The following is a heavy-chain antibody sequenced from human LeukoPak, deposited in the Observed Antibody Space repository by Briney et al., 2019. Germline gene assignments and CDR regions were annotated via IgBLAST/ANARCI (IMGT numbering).Heavy chain of an antibody. CDR3: ASGPRYYYGMDV. J-gene: IGHJ6*02. Sequence: SVTVSFTASGGTFSSYAISWVRQAPGQGLEWMGRIIPILGIANYSQKFQGRVTITADKSTSTAYMELSSLRSEDTAVYYCASGPRYYYGMDVWGQGTTVTVSS. CDR1: GGTFSSYA. CDR2: IIPILGIA. V-gene: IGHV1-69*04.